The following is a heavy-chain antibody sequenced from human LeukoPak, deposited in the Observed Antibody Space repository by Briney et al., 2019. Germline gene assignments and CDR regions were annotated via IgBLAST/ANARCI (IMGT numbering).Heavy chain of an antibody. J-gene: IGHJ4*02. CDR2: INPNSGGT. CDR1: GYTFTDHY. Sequence: ASVKVSCKASGYTFTDHYMHWVRQAPGQGLEWMGWINPNSGGTNYAQKFQGRVTMTRDTSISTAYMELSRLRSDDTAVYYCARGQRWWELLTIDYWGQGTLVTVSS. V-gene: IGHV1-2*02. D-gene: IGHD1-26*01. CDR3: ARGQRWWELLTIDY.